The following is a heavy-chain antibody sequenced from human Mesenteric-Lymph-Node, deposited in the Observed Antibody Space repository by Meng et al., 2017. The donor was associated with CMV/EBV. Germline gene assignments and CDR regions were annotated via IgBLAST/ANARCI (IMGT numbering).Heavy chain of an antibody. J-gene: IGHJ4*02. CDR3: ARGYDSSGYHLDY. D-gene: IGHD3-22*01. V-gene: IGHV1-8*01. CDR1: GYTFASYD. Sequence: ASVKVSCKGSGYTFASYDINWVRQATGQGLEWMGWMNPNSGNTGYAQKFQGRVTMTRNTSISTAYMELSSLRSEDTAVYYCARGYDSSGYHLDYWGQGTLVTVSS. CDR2: MNPNSGNT.